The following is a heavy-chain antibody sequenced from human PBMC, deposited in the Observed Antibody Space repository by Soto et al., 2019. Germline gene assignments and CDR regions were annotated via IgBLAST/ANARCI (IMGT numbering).Heavy chain of an antibody. J-gene: IGHJ3*01. CDR1: GGSFSGYY. Sequence: SETLSLTCAVYGGSFSGYYWTWIRQTPGKGLEWIGEISHSGTTNYQPSLTSRVTISADPSKKQFSLNLTSVTAADSGVYYCARGVGRSVSCFSRWAFDCCGHGTVVA. CDR2: ISHSGTT. D-gene: IGHD2-15*01. CDR3: ARGVGRSVSCFSRWAFDC. V-gene: IGHV4-34*01.